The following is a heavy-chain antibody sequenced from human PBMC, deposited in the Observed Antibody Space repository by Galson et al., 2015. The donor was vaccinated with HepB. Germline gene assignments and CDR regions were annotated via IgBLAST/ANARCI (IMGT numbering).Heavy chain of an antibody. CDR1: GGSFSSGGYY. D-gene: IGHD4-17*01. J-gene: IGHJ4*02. CDR3: ARSPYGDCERVYYSDF. V-gene: IGHV4-31*03. CDR2: MYSSRST. Sequence: TLSLTCTVPGGSFSSGGYYWSWIRQHPGKGLEWIAYMYSSRSTYYNPSLKSRVTISIDTSKNQFSLKLNSVTVADTAVYYCARSPYGDCERVYYSDFWGQGTLVTVSS.